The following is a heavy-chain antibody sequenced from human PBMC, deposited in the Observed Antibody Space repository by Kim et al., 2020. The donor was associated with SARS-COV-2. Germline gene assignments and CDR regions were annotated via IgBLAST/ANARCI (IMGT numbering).Heavy chain of an antibody. V-gene: IGHV1-69*13. Sequence: SVKVSCKTSGGTFSSYAISWVRQAPGQGLEWMGGIIPIFGTANYAQKFQGRVTITADESTTTAYMELSSLRSEDTAVYYCARDKIVGSGWHQWGHDFDYWGQGTQVTVSS. CDR2: IIPIFGTA. CDR1: GGTFSSYA. D-gene: IGHD6-19*01. J-gene: IGHJ4*02. CDR3: ARDKIVGSGWHQWGHDFDY.